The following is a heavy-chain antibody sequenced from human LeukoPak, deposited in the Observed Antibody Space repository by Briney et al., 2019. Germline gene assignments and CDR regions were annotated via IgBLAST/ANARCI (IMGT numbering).Heavy chain of an antibody. CDR2: INPSGGIT. J-gene: IGHJ3*02. CDR3: ARGGFNYNILTGAFDI. Sequence: ASVKVSCKASGYTFTSYYIHWVRQAPGQGLEWMGIINPSGGITNYAQKSQGRVTMTRDTSTSTVYMDLSSLRSEDTAVYYCARGGFNYNILTGAFDIWGQGTMVTVSS. V-gene: IGHV1-46*01. D-gene: IGHD3-9*01. CDR1: GYTFTSYY.